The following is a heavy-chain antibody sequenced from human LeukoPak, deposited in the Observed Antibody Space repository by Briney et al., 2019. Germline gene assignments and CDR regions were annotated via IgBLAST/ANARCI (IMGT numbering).Heavy chain of an antibody. CDR1: GYIFSSYW. CDR2: IYPGDSDT. CDR3: ARQDMGNNGRAYRRGSYGMDV. Sequence: GESLRISCKGSGYIFSSYWIGWVRQMPGEGLEWMGIIYPGDSDTRYSPSFQGQVTISADKSISTAYQQWNSLRASDTAMYYYARQDMGNNGRAYRRGSYGMDVWGQGTTVTVSS. D-gene: IGHD1/OR15-1a*01. J-gene: IGHJ6*02. V-gene: IGHV5-51*01.